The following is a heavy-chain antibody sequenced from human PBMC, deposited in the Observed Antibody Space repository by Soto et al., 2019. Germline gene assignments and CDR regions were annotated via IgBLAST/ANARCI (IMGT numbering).Heavy chain of an antibody. CDR2: IYYSGST. J-gene: IGHJ5*02. CDR3: ARQIYCSSTSCIRNWFDP. Sequence: SETLSLTCTVSGGSISSSSYYWGWIRQPPGKGLEWIGSIYYSGSTYYNPSLKSRVTISVDTSKNQFSLKLSSVTAADTAVYYCARQIYCSSTSCIRNWFDPWGQGTLVTVSS. CDR1: GGSISSSSYY. V-gene: IGHV4-39*01. D-gene: IGHD2-2*01.